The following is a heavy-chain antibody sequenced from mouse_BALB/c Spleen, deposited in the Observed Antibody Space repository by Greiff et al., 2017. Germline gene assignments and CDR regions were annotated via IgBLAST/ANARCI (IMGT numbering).Heavy chain of an antibody. D-gene: IGHD2-2*01. Sequence: VKLVESGPGLVAPSQSLSITCTVSGFSLTSYGVHWVRQPPGKGLEWLGVIWAGGSTNYNSALMSRLSISKDNSKSQVFLKMNSLQTDDTAMYYCASYGYDFAYWGQGTLVTVSA. J-gene: IGHJ3*01. CDR3: ASYGYDFAY. CDR1: GFSLTSYG. V-gene: IGHV2-9*02. CDR2: IWAGGST.